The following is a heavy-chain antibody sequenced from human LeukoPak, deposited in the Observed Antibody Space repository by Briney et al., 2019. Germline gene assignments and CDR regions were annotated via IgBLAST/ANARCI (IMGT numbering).Heavy chain of an antibody. CDR2: AYYGSKWSI. J-gene: IGHJ4*02. Sequence: SQTLSLTCAISGDSVSSTSVAWNWIRQSPSRGLEWLGRAYYGSKWSIDYATYVKSRTTITPDTSKNQYSLEMRSVTVEDTAVYYCARSSTTAKLDNWGQGTLVTVSS. V-gene: IGHV6-1*01. CDR3: ARSSTTAKLDN. CDR1: GDSVSSTSVA. D-gene: IGHD1-1*01.